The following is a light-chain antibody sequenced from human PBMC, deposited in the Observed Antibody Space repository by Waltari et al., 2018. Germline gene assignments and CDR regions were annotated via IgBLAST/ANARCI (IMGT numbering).Light chain of an antibody. Sequence: SYELTQPPSVSVSPGQTASITCSGDRLGNKFASWYQQTPGQSPVLVIYQDITRPSGIPERFSGSISGNTATLTLSAAQSVDEADYYCQAGDSTSYVVFGGGTKLTVL. V-gene: IGLV3-1*01. CDR2: QDI. CDR1: RLGNKF. J-gene: IGLJ2*01. CDR3: QAGDSTSYVV.